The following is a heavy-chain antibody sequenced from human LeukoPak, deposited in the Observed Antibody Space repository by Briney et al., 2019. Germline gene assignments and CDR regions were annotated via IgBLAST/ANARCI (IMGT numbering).Heavy chain of an antibody. Sequence: SETLSLTCTVSGGSISSGDYYWSWIRQPPGKGLEWIGYIYYSGSTYYNPSLKSRVTISVDTSKNQFSLKLSSVTAADTAVYYCAGDYSRTEDYFDYWGQGTLVTVSS. CDR3: AGDYSRTEDYFDY. J-gene: IGHJ4*02. V-gene: IGHV4-30-4*08. CDR2: IYYSGST. CDR1: GGSISSGDYY. D-gene: IGHD4-11*01.